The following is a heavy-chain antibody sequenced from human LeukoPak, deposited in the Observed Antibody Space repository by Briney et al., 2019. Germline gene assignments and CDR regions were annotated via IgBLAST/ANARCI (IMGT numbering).Heavy chain of an antibody. V-gene: IGHV4-31*03. CDR3: AREGGRNSFDY. D-gene: IGHD3-16*01. CDR1: SGSISSDGYY. Sequence: SGTLSLTCTVSSGSISSDGYYWSWIRQHPGKGLEWIGYIHNSGSTYYNPSLKSRVTISVDTSKNQFSLNLSSATAADTAVYYCAREGGRNSFDYWGQGTLVTVSS. CDR2: IHNSGST. J-gene: IGHJ4*02.